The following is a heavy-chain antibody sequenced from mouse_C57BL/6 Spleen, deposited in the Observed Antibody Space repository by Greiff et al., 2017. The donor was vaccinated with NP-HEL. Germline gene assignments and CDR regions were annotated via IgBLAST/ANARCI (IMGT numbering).Heavy chain of an antibody. CDR3: ARHSDGSSHWYFDV. D-gene: IGHD1-1*01. CDR2: IWSDGST. CDR1: GFSLTSYG. J-gene: IGHJ1*03. Sequence: QVQLKESGPGLVAPSQSLSITCTVSGFSLTSYGVHWVRQPPGKGLEWLVVIWSDGSTTYNSALKSRLSISKDNSKSQVFLKMNSLQTDDTAMYYCARHSDGSSHWYFDVWGTGTTVTVSS. V-gene: IGHV2-6-1*01.